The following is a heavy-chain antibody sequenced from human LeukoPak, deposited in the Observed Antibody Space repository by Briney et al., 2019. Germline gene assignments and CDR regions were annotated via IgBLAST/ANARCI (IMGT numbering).Heavy chain of an antibody. D-gene: IGHD3-10*01. CDR3: AREYYYGSGSFDY. V-gene: IGHV3-48*03. CDR2: ISSSGSTI. Sequence: GGSLRLSCAASGFTFSSYEMNWVRQAPGKGLEWVSYISSSGSTIYYADSVKGRFTISRDNAKNSLYLQMNSLRAEDTAVYYCAREYYYGSGSFDYWGQGTLVTVSS. CDR1: GFTFSSYE. J-gene: IGHJ4*02.